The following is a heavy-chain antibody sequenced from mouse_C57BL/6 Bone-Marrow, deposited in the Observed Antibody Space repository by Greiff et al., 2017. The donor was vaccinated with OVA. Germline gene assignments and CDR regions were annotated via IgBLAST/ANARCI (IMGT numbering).Heavy chain of an antibody. J-gene: IGHJ3*01. Sequence: QVQLKESGAELVRPGTSVKVSCKASGYAFTNYLIEWVQQRPGQGLEWIGVINPGSGGTNYNEKFKGKATLTADKSSSTAYMQLSSLTSEDSAVYFCARGGYYLAWFAYWGQGTLVTVSA. CDR1: GYAFTNYL. V-gene: IGHV1-54*01. CDR3: ARGGYYLAWFAY. CDR2: INPGSGGT. D-gene: IGHD2-3*01.